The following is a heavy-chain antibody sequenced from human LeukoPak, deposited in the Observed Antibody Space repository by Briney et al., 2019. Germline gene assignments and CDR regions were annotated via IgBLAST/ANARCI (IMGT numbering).Heavy chain of an antibody. D-gene: IGHD6-13*01. Sequence: SETLSLTCTVSGGSISSYYWSWIRQPPGKGLEWIGYIYQSGSTYYTPSLESRVTISLDTSKNQFSLKLSSVTAADTAVYYCAREYDSSSWAFDYWGQGTLVTVSS. J-gene: IGHJ4*02. CDR3: AREYDSSSWAFDY. CDR1: GGSISSYY. CDR2: IYQSGST. V-gene: IGHV4-59*12.